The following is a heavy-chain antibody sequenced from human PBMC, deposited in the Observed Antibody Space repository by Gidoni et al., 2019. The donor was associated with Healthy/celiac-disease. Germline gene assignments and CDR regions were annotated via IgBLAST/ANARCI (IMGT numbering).Heavy chain of an antibody. Sequence: EVQLVQSGAEVKKPGESLKLSCKGSGYSLTSYWIGWGRQMPGKGLEWMGIIYPGDSDTRYSPSFQGQVTISADKSISTAYLQWSSLKASDTAMYYCATPYNWNDDDLGGLYWGQGTLVTVSS. D-gene: IGHD1-20*01. CDR3: ATPYNWNDDDLGGLY. J-gene: IGHJ4*02. CDR2: IYPGDSDT. CDR1: GYSLTSYW. V-gene: IGHV5-51*01.